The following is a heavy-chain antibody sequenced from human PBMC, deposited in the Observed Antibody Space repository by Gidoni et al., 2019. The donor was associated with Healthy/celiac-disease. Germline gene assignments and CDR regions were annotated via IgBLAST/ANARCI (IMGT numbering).Heavy chain of an antibody. V-gene: IGHV2-70*01. CDR2: IDWDDDK. CDR3: ARARYEGEAVYFDY. CDR1: GFSLSTSGMC. J-gene: IGHJ4*02. D-gene: IGHD5-12*01. Sequence: QVTLRESGPALVKPTQTLTLTCTFSGFSLSTSGMCVSWIRQPPGKALEWLALIDWDDDKYYSTSLKTRLTISKDTSKNQVVLTMTNMDPVDTATYYCARARYEGEAVYFDYWGQGTLVTVSS.